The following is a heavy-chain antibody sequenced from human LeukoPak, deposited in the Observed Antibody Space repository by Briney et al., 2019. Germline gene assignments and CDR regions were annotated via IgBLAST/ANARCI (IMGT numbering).Heavy chain of an antibody. CDR1: GYSFTSYW. CDR3: ARSRSSISLYYFDY. V-gene: IGHV5-51*01. D-gene: IGHD6-13*01. J-gene: IGHJ4*02. CDR2: IYPGDSDT. Sequence: GESLKISCKGSGYSFTSYWIGWVRQMPGEGLEWMGIIYPGDSDTGYSPSFQGQVTISADKSISTAYLQWSSLKASDTAMYYCARSRSSISLYYFDYWGQGTLVTVSS.